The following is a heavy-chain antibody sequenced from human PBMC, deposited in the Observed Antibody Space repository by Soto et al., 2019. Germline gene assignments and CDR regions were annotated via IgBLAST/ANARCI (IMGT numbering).Heavy chain of an antibody. CDR1: GYTFTSYG. D-gene: IGHD1-26*01. J-gene: IGHJ4*02. Sequence: QVQLVQSGAEVKKPGASVKVSCKASGYTFTSYGISWVRQAPGQGLEWMGWISAYNGNTNYAQKLQGRVTMTTDTSASTAYMELRGLRSDATAVYYCARDEVAVGARDAALPFDYWGQGTLVTVSS. CDR2: ISAYNGNT. CDR3: ARDEVAVGARDAALPFDY. V-gene: IGHV1-18*01.